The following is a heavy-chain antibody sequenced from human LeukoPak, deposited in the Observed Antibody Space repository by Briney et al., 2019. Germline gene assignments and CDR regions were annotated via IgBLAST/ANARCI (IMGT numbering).Heavy chain of an antibody. Sequence: SETLSLTCTVSGDSISSSYRSWIRQAAGKGLEWIARIYTSGSTNYNPSLKSRVIMSLDTSENQFSLKLSSVTAADTAIYYCARGVRYSSGWNNWFDPWGQGTLVTVSS. CDR3: ARGVRYSSGWNNWFDP. CDR2: IYTSGST. J-gene: IGHJ5*02. V-gene: IGHV4-4*07. D-gene: IGHD6-19*01. CDR1: GDSISSSY.